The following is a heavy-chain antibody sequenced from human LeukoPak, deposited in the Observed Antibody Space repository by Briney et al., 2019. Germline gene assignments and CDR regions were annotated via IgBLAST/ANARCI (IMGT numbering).Heavy chain of an antibody. Sequence: GGSLRLSCAASGFTFSSHRMSWVRRAPGKGLEWGANIQKDGSEKYYVDSVKGRFTISRDNAKTSLYLQMNSLRAEDTAVYYCATDLSGITGYTYGRGIDYWGQGTLVTVSS. CDR3: ATDLSGITGYTYGRGIDY. CDR2: IQKDGSEK. D-gene: IGHD5-18*01. V-gene: IGHV3-7*01. J-gene: IGHJ4*02. CDR1: GFTFSSHR.